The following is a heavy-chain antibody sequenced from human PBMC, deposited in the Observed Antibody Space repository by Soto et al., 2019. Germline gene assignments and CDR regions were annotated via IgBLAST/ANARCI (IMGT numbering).Heavy chain of an antibody. CDR2: IRSKAYGGTT. Sequence: GSLRVSCTASGFSLGDYAMSWFRQAPGKGLEGVGFIRSKAYGGTTEYAASVKGRFTISRDDSKSIAYLQMNSLKTEDTAVYYCTRVAVAAPRYYYYGMDVWGQGTTVTVSS. D-gene: IGHD6-19*01. V-gene: IGHV3-49*03. J-gene: IGHJ6*02. CDR1: GFSLGDYA. CDR3: TRVAVAAPRYYYYGMDV.